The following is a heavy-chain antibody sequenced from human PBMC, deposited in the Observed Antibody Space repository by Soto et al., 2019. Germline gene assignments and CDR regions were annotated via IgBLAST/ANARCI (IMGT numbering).Heavy chain of an antibody. CDR3: AKGIAAGGYYYYMDV. CDR1: GGSISSGGYY. Sequence: PSETLSLTCTVSGGSISSGGYYWSWIRQHPGKGLEWIGYIYYSGSTYYNPSLKSRVTISVDTSKNQFSLKLSSVTAADAAVYYCAKGIAAGGYYYYMDVWGKGTTVTVSS. CDR2: IYYSGST. V-gene: IGHV4-31*03. D-gene: IGHD6-13*01. J-gene: IGHJ6*03.